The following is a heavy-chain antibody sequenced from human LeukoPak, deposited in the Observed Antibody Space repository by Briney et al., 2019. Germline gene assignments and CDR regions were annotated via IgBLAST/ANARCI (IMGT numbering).Heavy chain of an antibody. CDR1: GSASGFTFSSYS. Sequence: GGSLRLSCAASGSASGFTFSSYSMNWVRQAPGKGLEWVSSISSSSSYIYYADSVKGRFTISRDNAKNSLYLQMNSLRAEDTAVYYCARDNVVVVPAANWVESYYFDYWGQGTLVTVSS. CDR2: ISSSSSYI. V-gene: IGHV3-21*01. J-gene: IGHJ4*02. D-gene: IGHD2-2*01. CDR3: ARDNVVVVPAANWVESYYFDY.